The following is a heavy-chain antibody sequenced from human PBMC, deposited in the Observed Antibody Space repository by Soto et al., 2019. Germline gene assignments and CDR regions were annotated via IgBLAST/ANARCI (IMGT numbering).Heavy chain of an antibody. CDR3: AREGRSMVTGYYYGMDV. J-gene: IGHJ6*02. CDR1: GYSFTSYW. CDR2: IYPGDSDT. V-gene: IGHV5-51*01. Sequence: GESLKLSCKGSGYSFTSYWIGWVRQMPGKGLEWMGIIYPGDSDTRYSPSFRGQVTISADKSISTAYLQWSSLKASDTAMYYCAREGRSMVTGYYYGMDVWGQGTTVTVSS. D-gene: IGHD5-18*01.